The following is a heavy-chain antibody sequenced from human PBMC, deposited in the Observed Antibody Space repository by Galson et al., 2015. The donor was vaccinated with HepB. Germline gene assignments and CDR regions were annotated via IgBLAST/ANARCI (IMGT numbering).Heavy chain of an antibody. Sequence: SVTVSCKASGDTFIRYAISWVRQAPGQGLEWMGWINPNSGVTNYAQKFQGRVTMTRDTSISTAYMELSRLRSDDTAVYYCARRYYDFWGQGTLVTVSS. J-gene: IGHJ4*02. D-gene: IGHD3-3*01. CDR2: INPNSGVT. CDR1: GDTFIRYA. CDR3: ARRYYDF. V-gene: IGHV1-2*02.